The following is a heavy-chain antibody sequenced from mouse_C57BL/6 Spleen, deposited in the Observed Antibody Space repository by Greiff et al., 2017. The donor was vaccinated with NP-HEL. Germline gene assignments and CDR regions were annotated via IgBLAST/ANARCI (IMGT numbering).Heavy chain of an antibody. V-gene: IGHV1-9*01. CDR1: GYTFTGYW. D-gene: IGHD1-1*01. CDR3: ASPPIYYVRAMDY. CDR2: ILPGSGST. Sequence: VKLQESGAELMKPGASVKLSCKATGYTFTGYWIEWVKQRPGHGLEWIGEILPGSGSTNYNEKFKGKATFTADTSSHTAYMLLSSLTTEESAIYYCASPPIYYVRAMDYWGQGTSVTVSS. J-gene: IGHJ4*01.